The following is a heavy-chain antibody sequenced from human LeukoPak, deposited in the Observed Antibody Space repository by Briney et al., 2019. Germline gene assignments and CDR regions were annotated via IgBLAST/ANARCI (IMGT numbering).Heavy chain of an antibody. CDR1: GYTFTSYD. Sequence: GASVKVSCKASGYTFTSYDINWVRQATGQGLEWMGWMNPNSGNTGYAQKFQGRVTMTRNTSISTAYMELSSLRSEDTAVYYCAKSVAIYFYYGLDVWGQGTTVTVSS. CDR2: MNPNSGNT. V-gene: IGHV1-8*01. D-gene: IGHD3-3*01. CDR3: AKSVAIYFYYGLDV. J-gene: IGHJ6*02.